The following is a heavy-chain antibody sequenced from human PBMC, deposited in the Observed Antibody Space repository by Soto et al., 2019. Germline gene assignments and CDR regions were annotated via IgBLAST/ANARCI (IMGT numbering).Heavy chain of an antibody. Sequence: PSETLSLTCSVSDGSMNSGGYYWSWIRQLPGKGLEWIGFIHYSGATLYSPSLKSRVSISMETSKNQFSLKLSSVTAADTAVYYCLRGKDKDDSSFWHHWXQGTPVTVSS. J-gene: IGHJ5*02. D-gene: IGHD6-6*01. CDR1: DGSMNSGGYY. CDR2: IHYSGAT. V-gene: IGHV4-31*03. CDR3: LRGKDKDDSSFWHH.